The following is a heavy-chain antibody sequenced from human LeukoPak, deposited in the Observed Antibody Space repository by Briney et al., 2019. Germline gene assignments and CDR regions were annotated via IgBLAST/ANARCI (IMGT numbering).Heavy chain of an antibody. CDR1: GYTFTGYY. CDR3: ARADCSGGSCYSNWFDP. V-gene: IGHV1-2*02. Sequence: ASVKVSCKASGYTFTGYYMHWVRQAPGQGLERMGWINPNSGGTNYAQKFQGRVTMTRDTSISTAYMELSRLRSDDTAVYYCARADCSGGSCYSNWFDPWGQGTLVTVSS. D-gene: IGHD2-15*01. CDR2: INPNSGGT. J-gene: IGHJ5*02.